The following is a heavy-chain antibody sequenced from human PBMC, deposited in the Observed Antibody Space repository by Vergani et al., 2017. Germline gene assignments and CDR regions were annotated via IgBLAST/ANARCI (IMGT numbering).Heavy chain of an antibody. V-gene: IGHV5-51*01. CDR2: VYARDSIT. D-gene: IGHD2-15*01. CDR1: GYTFTDYW. Sequence: EVQLVQSGAEVKKPGESLKISCEGSGYTFTDYWVGWVRQKPGKGLEWMGAVYARDSITRYSLSFEGQVTISADKSINTAYLEWDSLRASDSAMYYCARLGYEGRGWFDPWGQGTLVTVSS. J-gene: IGHJ5*02. CDR3: ARLGYEGRGWFDP.